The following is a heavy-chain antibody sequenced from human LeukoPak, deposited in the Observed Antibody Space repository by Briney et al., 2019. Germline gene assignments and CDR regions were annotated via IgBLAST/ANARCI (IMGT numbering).Heavy chain of an antibody. J-gene: IGHJ4*02. CDR3: TRGRLYLDY. D-gene: IGHD5-12*01. CDR2: IFRDGNT. CDR1: GFNVSSNY. Sequence: GGSLRLSCAVSGFNVSSNYMTWVRQAPGKGLEWVAIIFRDGNTYDADYVKGRFGISRDNSKNTLYLQMDSLRAEDTAIYYCTRGRLYLDYWGQGTLVTVSS. V-gene: IGHV3-53*01.